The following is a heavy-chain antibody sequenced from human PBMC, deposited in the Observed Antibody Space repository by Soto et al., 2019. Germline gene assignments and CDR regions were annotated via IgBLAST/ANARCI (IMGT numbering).Heavy chain of an antibody. V-gene: IGHV3-23*01. D-gene: IGHD5-18*01. Sequence: EVQLSESGGGLVQPGGSLILSCAASGFTFSNYAMSWVRQAPGKGLEWVSAISGSGGTTYYADSVKGRFTISRDNSKNTLYLQMNSLRAEDTAVYSCAKDLDTSSSYPDHWGQGTLVTVSS. CDR3: AKDLDTSSSYPDH. CDR1: GFTFSNYA. CDR2: ISGSGGTT. J-gene: IGHJ4*02.